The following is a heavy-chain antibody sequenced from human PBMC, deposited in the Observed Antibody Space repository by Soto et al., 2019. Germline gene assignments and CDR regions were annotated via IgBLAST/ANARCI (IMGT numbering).Heavy chain of an antibody. Sequence: EVQVVESGGGLVQPGGSLRLSCAASGFTVSSNYMSWVRQAPGKGLEWVSLIYSGGSTYYTDSVKGRFTISRDKSKNTLYLEMNSLRAEDTAVYYCAREDATPTMTKEIYYYYYYMDVWGKGTTVTVSS. D-gene: IGHD4-17*01. CDR3: AREDATPTMTKEIYYYYYYMDV. V-gene: IGHV3-66*01. CDR2: IYSGGST. CDR1: GFTVSSNY. J-gene: IGHJ6*03.